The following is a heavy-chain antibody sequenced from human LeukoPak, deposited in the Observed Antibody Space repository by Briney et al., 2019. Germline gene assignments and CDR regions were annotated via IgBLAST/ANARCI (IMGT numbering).Heavy chain of an antibody. J-gene: IGHJ4*02. Sequence: GRSLRLSCAASGFTFSSYGMHWVRQAPGKGLEWVAVISYDGSKKYYADSVKGRCAISTDNSKNTLYLQMNSLRAEDTAVYYCAKEGDYIVATAVPDYYFHYWGQGTLATGSS. V-gene: IGHV3-30*18. D-gene: IGHD5-12*01. CDR1: GFTFSSYG. CDR2: ISYDGSKK. CDR3: AKEGDYIVATAVPDYYFHY.